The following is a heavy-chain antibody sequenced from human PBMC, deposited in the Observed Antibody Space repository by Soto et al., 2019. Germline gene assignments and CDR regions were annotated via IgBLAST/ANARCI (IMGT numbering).Heavy chain of an antibody. Sequence: QLQLQESGPGLVKPSETLSLTCTVSGGSISSSSYYWGWIRHPPGKGLEWIGSIYYSGSTYYNPSLKWRVTISVDTSKNQFSLKLSSVTAADTAVYYCAIHLSGVVPAANLFDYWGQGTLVTVSS. CDR1: GGSISSSSYY. CDR2: IYYSGST. J-gene: IGHJ4*02. V-gene: IGHV4-39*01. D-gene: IGHD2-2*01. CDR3: AIHLSGVVPAANLFDY.